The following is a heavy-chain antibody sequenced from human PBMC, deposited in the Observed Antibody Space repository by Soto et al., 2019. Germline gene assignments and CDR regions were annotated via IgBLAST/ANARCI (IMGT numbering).Heavy chain of an antibody. J-gene: IGHJ4*02. CDR2: FYYTGST. V-gene: IGHV4-61*01. Sequence: SETLSLTCTVPGGSVSSGNYYWSWIRQPPGKGLEWIGYFYYTGSTNYNPSLKSRVTISIDASKNQFSLRLSSVTAADTAVYYCARSMHYSDGSNYSPFDYWGQGTLVTVSS. CDR1: GGSVSSGNYY. D-gene: IGHD3-22*01. CDR3: ARSMHYSDGSNYSPFDY.